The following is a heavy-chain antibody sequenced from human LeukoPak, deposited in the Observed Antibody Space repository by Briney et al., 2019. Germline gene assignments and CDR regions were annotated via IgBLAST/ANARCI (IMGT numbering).Heavy chain of an antibody. Sequence: GGSLRLSCAASGFSFSSYAMVWVREGPGKGLEWVSAISGSGDSTYYADSVKGRFTISRDNSKNTLYLQMNSLRAEDTAVYYCAKHWNDLDYWGQGTLVTVSS. D-gene: IGHD1-1*01. CDR2: ISGSGDST. CDR1: GFSFSSYA. V-gene: IGHV3-23*01. J-gene: IGHJ4*02. CDR3: AKHWNDLDY.